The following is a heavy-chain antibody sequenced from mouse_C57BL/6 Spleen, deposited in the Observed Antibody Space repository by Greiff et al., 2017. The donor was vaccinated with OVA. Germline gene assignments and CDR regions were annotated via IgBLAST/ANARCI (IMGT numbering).Heavy chain of an antibody. CDR1: GFTFTDYY. CDR2: IRNKANGYTT. Sequence: EVQLVESGGGLVQPGGSLSLSCAASGFTFTDYYMSWVRQPPGKALEWLGFIRNKANGYTTEYSASVKGRFTISRDNSQSILYLQMNALRAEDSATYYCARYPLYGNPYYYAMDYWGQGTSVTVSS. V-gene: IGHV7-3*01. CDR3: ARYPLYGNPYYYAMDY. D-gene: IGHD2-1*01. J-gene: IGHJ4*01.